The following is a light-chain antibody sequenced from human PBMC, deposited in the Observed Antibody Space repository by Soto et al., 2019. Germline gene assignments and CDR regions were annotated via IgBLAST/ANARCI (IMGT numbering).Light chain of an antibody. CDR3: QQYDSSLT. CDR2: GAS. CDR1: RSVSSY. V-gene: IGKV3-20*01. J-gene: IGKJ1*01. Sequence: EIVLTQSPGTLSPSPGEGATLSCRASRSVSSYLAWYQQKSGQAPRLLIYGASSRAAGIPDRFSGSGSGTDFTLTISRLEPEDFAVYYCQQYDSSLTFGQGTKVDIK.